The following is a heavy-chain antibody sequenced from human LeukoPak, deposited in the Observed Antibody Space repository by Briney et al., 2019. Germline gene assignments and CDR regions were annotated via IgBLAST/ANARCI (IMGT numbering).Heavy chain of an antibody. CDR1: GYTFTAYY. CDR3: ARSIYGGNSPLVDY. D-gene: IGHD4-23*01. J-gene: IGHJ4*02. CDR2: INPKSGGT. Sequence: GASVKVSCKASGYTFTAYYMHWVRQAPGQGLEWMGWINPKSGGTNYPQKFQGRVTMTRDTSISTAYMELSRLRSDDTAVYYCARSIYGGNSPLVDYWGQGTLVTVSS. V-gene: IGHV1-2*02.